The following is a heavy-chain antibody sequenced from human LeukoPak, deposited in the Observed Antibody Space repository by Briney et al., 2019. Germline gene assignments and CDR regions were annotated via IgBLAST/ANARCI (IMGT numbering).Heavy chain of an antibody. V-gene: IGHV4-4*02. CDR1: GGSILTTNW. CDR2: VHLSGTS. CDR3: ARESGAFCSFGV. J-gene: IGHJ4*02. Sequence: PSETLSLTCAVSGGSILTTNWWSLVRQPPGKGLEWVGEVHLSGTSNYNPSLKSRVNMSIEESKNQPSLTWTSVTAADRAMYYFARESGAFCSFGVWGQATLVTV. D-gene: IGHD1-26*01.